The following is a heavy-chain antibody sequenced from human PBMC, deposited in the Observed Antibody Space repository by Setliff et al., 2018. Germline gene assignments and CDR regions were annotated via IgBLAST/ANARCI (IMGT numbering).Heavy chain of an antibody. CDR1: GFTWRRDG. Sequence: GGSLRLSCAASGFTWRRDGMSGVRQALGKGMEWLANIKQDGSEKYYVDSVKGRFTISRDNAKNSLYLQMNSLRAEDTAVYYCARATIFGVAPYYYDSSAYYPVDKWGPGPLVTVSS. CDR3: ARATIFGVAPYYYDSSAYYPVDK. V-gene: IGHV3-7*01. J-gene: IGHJ4*02. D-gene: IGHD3-22*01. CDR2: IKQDGSEK.